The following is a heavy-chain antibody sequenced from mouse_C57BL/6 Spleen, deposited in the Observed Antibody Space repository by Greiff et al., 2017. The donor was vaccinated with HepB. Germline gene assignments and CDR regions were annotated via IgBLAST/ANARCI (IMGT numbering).Heavy chain of an antibody. Sequence: QVQLQQSGAELVKPGASVKMSCKASGYTFTSYWITWVKQRPGQGLEWIGDIYPGSGSTNYNEKFKSKATLTVDTSSSTAYMQLSSLTSEDSAVYYCARFHYYGSSYGYFDVWGTGTTVTVSS. D-gene: IGHD1-1*01. CDR2: IYPGSGST. CDR1: GYTFTSYW. J-gene: IGHJ1*03. V-gene: IGHV1-55*01. CDR3: ARFHYYGSSYGYFDV.